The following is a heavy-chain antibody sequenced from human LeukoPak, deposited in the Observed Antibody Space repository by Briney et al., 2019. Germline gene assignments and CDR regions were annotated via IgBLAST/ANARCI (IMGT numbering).Heavy chain of an antibody. V-gene: IGHV4-59*01. J-gene: IGHJ4*02. CDR3: ARVGDWNDLVY. CDR1: GGSISTYY. CDR2: ISYTVTS. Sequence: SETLSLTCTVSGGSISTYYWSWIRQPPGKGLEWIGYISYTVTSNYNPSLNSRVTISVDTSKNQFSLKLSSVTAADTAVYYCARVGDWNDLVYWGQGTLVTVSS. D-gene: IGHD1-1*01.